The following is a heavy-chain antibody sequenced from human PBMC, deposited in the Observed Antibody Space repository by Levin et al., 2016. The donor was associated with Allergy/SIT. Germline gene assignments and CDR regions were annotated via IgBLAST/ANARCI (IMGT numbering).Heavy chain of an antibody. D-gene: IGHD6-25*01. V-gene: IGHV1-69*04. CDR1: GGTFSSYA. CDR2: IIPILGIA. CDR3: ARDSGPWGRNYFDY. J-gene: IGHJ4*02. Sequence: SVKVSCKASGGTFSSYAISWVRQAPGQGLEWMGRIIPILGIANYAQKFQGRVTMTRDTSTSTVYMELSSLRSEDTAVYYCARDSGPWGRNYFDYWGQGTLVTVSS.